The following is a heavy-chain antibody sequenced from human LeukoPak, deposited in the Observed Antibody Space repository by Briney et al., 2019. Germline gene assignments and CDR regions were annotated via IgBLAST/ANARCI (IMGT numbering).Heavy chain of an antibody. CDR1: GFTFSNYA. V-gene: IGHV3-7*01. Sequence: GGSLRLSCAASGFTFSNYAMHWVRQAPGKGLEWVVNIKKDGSEKYYVDSVKGRFTNSRDNAKTSLYLQMNSLRAEDTAVYYCARDLSGVTGYTYGRGIDYWGQGTLVTVSS. J-gene: IGHJ4*02. CDR2: IKKDGSEK. D-gene: IGHD5-18*01. CDR3: ARDLSGVTGYTYGRGIDY.